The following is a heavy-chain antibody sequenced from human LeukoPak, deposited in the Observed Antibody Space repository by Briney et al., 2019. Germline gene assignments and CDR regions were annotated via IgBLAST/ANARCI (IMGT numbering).Heavy chain of an antibody. V-gene: IGHV3-23*01. J-gene: IGHJ6*02. CDR1: GFTFSSYA. CDR2: ISGSGGST. D-gene: IGHD3-10*01. Sequence: GGSLRLSCAASGFTFSSYAMSWVRQAPGKGLEWVSAISGSGGSTYYADSVKGRFTISRDNSKNTLYLQMNSLRAEDTAVYYCAKYSGSHSYYYYGMDVWGQGTTVTVSS. CDR3: AKYSGSHSYYYYGMDV.